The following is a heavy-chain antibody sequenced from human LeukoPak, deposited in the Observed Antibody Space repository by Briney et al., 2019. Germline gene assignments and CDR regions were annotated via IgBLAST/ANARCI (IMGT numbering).Heavy chain of an antibody. V-gene: IGHV5-51*01. Sequence: KVSCKASGYSFTSYWIGWVRQMPGKGLEWMGLIYPGDSDTRYSPSFQGQVTIPDDKSISTAYLQWSSLKASDTAMYCCARLGGDGSSWENNWFDPWGQGTLVTVSS. CDR1: GYSFTSYW. CDR3: ARLGGDGSSWENNWFDP. D-gene: IGHD6-13*01. CDR2: IYPGDSDT. J-gene: IGHJ5*02.